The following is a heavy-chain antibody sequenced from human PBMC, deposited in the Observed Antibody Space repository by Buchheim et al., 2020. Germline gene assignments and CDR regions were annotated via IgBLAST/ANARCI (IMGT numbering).Heavy chain of an antibody. CDR3: AKDSCSGDSCWDPGMDV. CDR2: ISYDGSNK. D-gene: IGHD2-15*01. CDR1: GFTFSTYG. V-gene: IGHV3-30*18. J-gene: IGHJ6*02. Sequence: QVQLVESGGGVVQPRRSLRLSCAASGFTFSTYGMHWVRQAPGKGLEWVTVISYDGSNKYYADSVKGRFTISRDNSKNTLYLQMNSLRAEDTAVYYCAKDSCSGDSCWDPGMDVWGQGTT.